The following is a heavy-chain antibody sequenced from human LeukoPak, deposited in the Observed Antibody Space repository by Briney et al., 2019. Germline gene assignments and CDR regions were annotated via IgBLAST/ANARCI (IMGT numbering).Heavy chain of an antibody. CDR2: IYYSGST. D-gene: IGHD5-12*01. V-gene: IGHV4-59*01. CDR3: ARGATEGVDY. J-gene: IGHJ4*02. Sequence: PSETLSLTCTVSGGSISSYYWSWIRQPPGKGLEWIGYIYYSGSTNYNPSLKSRVTISVDTSKNQFSLKLSSVTAADTAVYYCARGATEGVDYWGQGTLVTVSS. CDR1: GGSISSYY.